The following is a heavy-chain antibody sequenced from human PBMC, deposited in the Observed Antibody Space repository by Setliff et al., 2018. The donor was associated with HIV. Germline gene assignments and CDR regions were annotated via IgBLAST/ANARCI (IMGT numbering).Heavy chain of an antibody. J-gene: IGHJ6*02. CDR1: GGSFSGYY. CDR2: INHSGST. D-gene: IGHD4-4*01. V-gene: IGHV4-34*01. Sequence: SETLSLTCAVYGGSFSGYYWSWIRQPPGKGLEWIGEINHSGSTNYNPSLKGRFTISRDNAKNSLYLQMNSLRAEDTAVCYCARDDSNYRQHGMDVWGQGTTVTVSS. CDR3: ARDDSNYRQHGMDV.